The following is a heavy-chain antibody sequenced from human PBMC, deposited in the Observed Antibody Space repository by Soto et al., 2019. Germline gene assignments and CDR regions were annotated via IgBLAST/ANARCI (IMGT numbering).Heavy chain of an antibody. CDR2: INHSGST. D-gene: IGHD6-13*01. CDR3: ASSHAGAHITAAVH. J-gene: IGHJ4*02. CDR1: GGSFSDYS. V-gene: IGHV4-34*01. Sequence: PSETLSLTCAVDGGSFSDYSWTWIRQPPGKGLEWIGEINHSGSTNYNPSLKSRVTISVDTSKNQFSLKLSSVTAADTAVYYCASSHAGAHITAAVHWGQGTLVTVSS.